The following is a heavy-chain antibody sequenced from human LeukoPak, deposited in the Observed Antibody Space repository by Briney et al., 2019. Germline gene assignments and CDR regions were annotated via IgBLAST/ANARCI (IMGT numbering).Heavy chain of an antibody. Sequence: PSETLSLTCTVSGGSISSYYWSWIRQPAGKGLGSIGHISTSGSTNYNPSLKSRVTMSVDTSKNQFSLKLSSVTAAHTAVYYCARVRYSDSSVLTRKRSYYFDYWGQGTLVTVSS. D-gene: IGHD3-22*01. CDR2: ISTSGST. V-gene: IGHV4-4*07. J-gene: IGHJ4*02. CDR1: GGSISSYY. CDR3: ARVRYSDSSVLTRKRSYYFDY.